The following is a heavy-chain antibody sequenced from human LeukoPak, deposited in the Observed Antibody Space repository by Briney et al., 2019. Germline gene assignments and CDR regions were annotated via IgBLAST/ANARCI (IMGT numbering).Heavy chain of an antibody. Sequence: SQTLSLTCTVSGGSLSSGDYYWSWIRQPPGKGLEWIGYIYYSGSTYYNPSLKSRVTIAVDTSKNQFSLKLSSVTAADTVVYYCARESGRGLRWYFDYWGQGTLVTASS. CDR2: IYYSGST. V-gene: IGHV4-30-4*01. CDR1: GGSLSSGDYY. J-gene: IGHJ4*02. CDR3: ARESGRGLRWYFDY. D-gene: IGHD4-23*01.